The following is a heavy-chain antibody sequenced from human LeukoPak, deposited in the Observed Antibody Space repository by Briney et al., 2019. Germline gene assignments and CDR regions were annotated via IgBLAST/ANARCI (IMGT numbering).Heavy chain of an antibody. Sequence: GGSLRLSCAASGFTFRSYWMSWVRQAPGKGLEWVANIKKDGSEKYYVDSVKGRFTISRDNAKTSLYLQMNSLRAEDTAVYYCARDLSGVAGYTYGRGIDYWGQGTLVTVSS. CDR3: ARDLSGVAGYTYGRGIDY. CDR2: IKKDGSEK. J-gene: IGHJ4*02. V-gene: IGHV3-7*01. CDR1: GFTFRSYW. D-gene: IGHD5-18*01.